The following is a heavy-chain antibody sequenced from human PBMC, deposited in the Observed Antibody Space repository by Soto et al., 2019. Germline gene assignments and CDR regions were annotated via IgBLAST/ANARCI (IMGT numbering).Heavy chain of an antibody. J-gene: IGHJ4*02. Sequence: PGGSLRLSCAASGFTFSSYGMHWVRQAPGKGLEWVAFISYDGSNKYYADSVKGRFTISRDNSKNTLYLQMNSLRAEDTAVYYCAKDMDTAMDKSFEYWGQGTLVTVSS. D-gene: IGHD5-18*01. CDR2: ISYDGSNK. CDR1: GFTFSSYG. V-gene: IGHV3-30*18. CDR3: AKDMDTAMDKSFEY.